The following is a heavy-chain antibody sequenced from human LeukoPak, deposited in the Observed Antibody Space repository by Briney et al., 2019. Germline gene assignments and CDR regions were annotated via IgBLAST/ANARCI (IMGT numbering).Heavy chain of an antibody. J-gene: IGHJ4*02. V-gene: IGHV3-48*02. CDR1: GFTFSSYA. CDR3: AAYCSTTSCYGVDY. Sequence: GGSLRLSCAASGFTFSSYAMSWVRQAPGKGLEWVSYISGGDSSIYYADSVKGRFTISRDNAKNSLYLQMNSLRDEDTAVYYCAAYCSTTSCYGVDYWGQGTLVTVSS. D-gene: IGHD2-2*01. CDR2: ISGGDSSI.